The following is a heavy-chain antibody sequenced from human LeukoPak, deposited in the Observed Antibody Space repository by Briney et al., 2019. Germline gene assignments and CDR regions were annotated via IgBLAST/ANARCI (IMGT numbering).Heavy chain of an antibody. D-gene: IGHD5-24*01. CDR1: GGTFSSYA. V-gene: IGHV1-69*06. Sequence: SVKVSCKASGGTFSSYAISWVRQAPGQGLEWMGGIIPIFGTANYAQKFQGRVTITADKSTSTAYMELSSLRSEDTAVYYCARAMATIGQELYYFDYWGQGTLVTVSS. CDR3: ARAMATIGQELYYFDY. J-gene: IGHJ4*02. CDR2: IIPIFGTA.